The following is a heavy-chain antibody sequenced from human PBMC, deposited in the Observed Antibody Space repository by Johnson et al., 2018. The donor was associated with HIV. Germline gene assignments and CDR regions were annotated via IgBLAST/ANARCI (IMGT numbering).Heavy chain of an antibody. CDR2: ITGSGVTT. V-gene: IGHV3-23*04. J-gene: IGHJ3*02. Sequence: EVQLVESGGGVVQPGRSLRLSCAASAFSFSKYAMTWVRQAPGKGLEWVSSITGSGVTTYYTNSVKGRFTISRDNSKNTLYLQMNSLRAEDTAVYYCARESGYDYVWGARGAFDIWGQGTMVTVSS. D-gene: IGHD3-16*01. CDR3: ARESGYDYVWGARGAFDI. CDR1: AFSFSKYA.